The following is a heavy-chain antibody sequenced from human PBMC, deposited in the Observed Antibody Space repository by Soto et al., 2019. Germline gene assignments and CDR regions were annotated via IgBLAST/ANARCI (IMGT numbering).Heavy chain of an antibody. J-gene: IGHJ4*02. V-gene: IGHV1-18*01. CDR2: ISFYNGNT. CDR1: GDTITNYG. CDR3: ASATSIAVAGKES. D-gene: IGHD6-19*01. Sequence: QVQLVQSGGEVRKPGASVKVSCKASGDTITNYGISWVRQAPGQGLEWMGWISFYNGNTKYAQNLQGRVTLTTDTSTSTAYTELRSLRSDDTAVYYCASATSIAVAGKESWGQGTLVTVSS.